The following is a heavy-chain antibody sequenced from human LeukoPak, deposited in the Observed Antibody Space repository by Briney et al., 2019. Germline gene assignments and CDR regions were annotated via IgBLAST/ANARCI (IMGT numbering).Heavy chain of an antibody. D-gene: IGHD2-15*01. V-gene: IGHV3-48*03. Sequence: GGSLRLSCAASGFTFSGSAMNWVRQAPGTGLEWISYISGSGSTIYYADSVEGRFTISRDNAKNSLYLQMNSLRDDDTAIYYCARVDCSGGGCYSALNLWGQGTLVTVSS. J-gene: IGHJ4*02. CDR3: ARVDCSGGGCYSALNL. CDR2: ISGSGSTI. CDR1: GFTFSGSA.